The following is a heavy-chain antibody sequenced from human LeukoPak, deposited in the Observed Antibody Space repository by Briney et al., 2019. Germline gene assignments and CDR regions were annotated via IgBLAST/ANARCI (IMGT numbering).Heavy chain of an antibody. CDR3: ARGVYDYVWGSYRTADWFDP. D-gene: IGHD3-16*02. V-gene: IGHV4-34*01. J-gene: IGHJ5*02. Sequence: SETLSLTCAVYGGSFSGYYWSWIRQPPGKGLEWIGEINHSGSTNYNPSLKSRVTISVDTSKNQFSLKLSSVTAADTAVYYCARGVYDYVWGSYRTADWFDPWGQGTLVSVSS. CDR2: INHSGST. CDR1: GGSFSGYY.